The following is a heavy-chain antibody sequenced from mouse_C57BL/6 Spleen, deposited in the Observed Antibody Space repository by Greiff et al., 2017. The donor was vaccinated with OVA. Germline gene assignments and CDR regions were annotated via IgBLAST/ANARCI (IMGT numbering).Heavy chain of an antibody. CDR2: INPSSGST. D-gene: IGHD2-4*01. CDR1: GYTFTSYT. J-gene: IGHJ3*01. V-gene: IGHV1-4*01. CDR3: ARGDYRGFAY. Sequence: QVQLQQSGAELARPGASVKMSCKASGYTFTSYTMHWVKQRPGQGLEWIGYINPSSGSTKYNQKLKDKATLTADKSSSTAYMQLSSLTSEDSAGECWARGDYRGFAYWGQGTLVTVSA.